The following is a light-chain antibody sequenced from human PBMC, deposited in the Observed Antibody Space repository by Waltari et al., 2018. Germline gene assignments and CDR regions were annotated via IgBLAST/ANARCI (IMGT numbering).Light chain of an antibody. CDR3: QQYNSYPQT. J-gene: IGKJ5*01. CDR1: QDISNW. Sequence: DIQMTQSPSSLSASVGDTVTITCRASQDISNWLARYQQRPDKAPKPLSYAASSLQSGVPSRFSGSQSGTHFTLTISSLQPEDFATYFCQQYNSYPQTFGQGTRLEIK. CDR2: AAS. V-gene: IGKV1D-16*01.